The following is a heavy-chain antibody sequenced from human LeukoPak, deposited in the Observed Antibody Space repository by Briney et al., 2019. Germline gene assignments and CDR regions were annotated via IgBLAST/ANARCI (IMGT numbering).Heavy chain of an antibody. V-gene: IGHV3-23*01. J-gene: IGHJ4*02. CDR1: GFTLSSYA. CDR3: AKHLAQNNYGYYYFGY. CDR2: ISGSGGST. D-gene: IGHD5-18*01. Sequence: PGGSLRLSCAASGFTLSSYAMSWVRQAPGKGLEWVSAISGSGGSTYYADSVKGRFTISRDNSKNTLYLQMNSLRAEDTAVYYCAKHLAQNNYGYYYFGYWGQGTLVTVSS.